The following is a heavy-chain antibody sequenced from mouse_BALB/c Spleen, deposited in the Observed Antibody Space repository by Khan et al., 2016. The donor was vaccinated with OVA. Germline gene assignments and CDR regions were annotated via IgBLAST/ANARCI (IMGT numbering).Heavy chain of an antibody. CDR2: IDPYDSET. CDR3: ARDGNISYFYAMDY. V-gene: IGHV1-74*01. D-gene: IGHD1-1*01. CDR1: GYTFTSAW. J-gene: IGHJ4*01. Sequence: QVQLQQPGAELVRPGASVKLSCRASGYTFTSAWMNWIRQRPDQGLEWIGRIDPYDSETYYDQNFKDKAILTVDESSSPAYMQLSGLTSEDSAVYYCARDGNISYFYAMDYWGQGTSVTVSS.